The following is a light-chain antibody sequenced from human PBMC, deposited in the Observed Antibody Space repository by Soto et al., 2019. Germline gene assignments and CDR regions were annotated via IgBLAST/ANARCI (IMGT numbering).Light chain of an antibody. V-gene: IGLV2-14*01. CDR1: SSDIGGYNY. CDR2: GVT. Sequence: QSALTQPASVSGSPGQSITISCTGTSSDIGGYNYVSWYQQRPGKVPKLLIYGVTNRPSGVSNRFSGSKSGNTASLTISGLQAEDEADYYCCSFTSSSTRVFGGGTKVTVL. J-gene: IGLJ2*01. CDR3: CSFTSSSTRV.